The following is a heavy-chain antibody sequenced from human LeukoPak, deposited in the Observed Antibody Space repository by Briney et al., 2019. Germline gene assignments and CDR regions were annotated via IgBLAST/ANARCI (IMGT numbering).Heavy chain of an antibody. CDR2: ISSSGSTK. V-gene: IGHV3-48*03. J-gene: IGHJ4*02. CDR3: ARDRRTVIMRLFDY. D-gene: IGHD4-17*01. Sequence: PGGSVRLSCAASGFTFSSYEMNWVRQTPGKGLEWVSYISSSGSTKYYADSVKGRFTISRDNGKNSLYLQMNSLRAEDTAVYYCARDRRTVIMRLFDYWGQGTLVTVSS. CDR1: GFTFSSYE.